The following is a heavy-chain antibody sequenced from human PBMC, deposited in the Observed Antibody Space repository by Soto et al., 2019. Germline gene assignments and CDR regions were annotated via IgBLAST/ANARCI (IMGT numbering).Heavy chain of an antibody. CDR1: GGTFSSYA. Sequence: ASVKVSCKASGGTFSSYAISWVRQAPGQELEWMGGIIPIFGTANYAQKFQGRVTITADKSTSTAYMELSSLRSEDTAVYYCARGGNWNDKYAFDIWGQGTMVTVSS. D-gene: IGHD1-1*01. V-gene: IGHV1-69*06. CDR2: IIPIFGTA. J-gene: IGHJ3*02. CDR3: ARGGNWNDKYAFDI.